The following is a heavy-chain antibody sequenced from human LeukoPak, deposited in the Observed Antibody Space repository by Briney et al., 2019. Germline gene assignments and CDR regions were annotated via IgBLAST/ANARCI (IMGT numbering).Heavy chain of an antibody. CDR3: ARVGYNYDILTGYGSEYYFDY. D-gene: IGHD3-9*01. CDR1: GFTFSSYS. V-gene: IGHV3-21*01. CDR2: ISSSSYI. Sequence: GGSLRLSCAASGFTFSSYSMNWVRQAPGKGLEWVSSISSSSYIYYADSVKGRFTISRDNAKNSLYLQMNSLRAEDTAVYYCARVGYNYDILTGYGSEYYFDYWGQGTLVTVSS. J-gene: IGHJ4*02.